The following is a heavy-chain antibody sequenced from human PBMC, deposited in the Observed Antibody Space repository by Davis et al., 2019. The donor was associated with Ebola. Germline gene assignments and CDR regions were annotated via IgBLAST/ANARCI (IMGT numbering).Heavy chain of an antibody. CDR3: ARGAGGYSSSWYWFDP. CDR1: GYTFTSYA. V-gene: IGHV7-4-1*02. CDR2: INTNTGNP. Sequence: ASVKVSCKASGYTFTSYAMNWVRQAPGQGLEWLGWINTNTGNPTYAQGFTGRFVFSLDTSVSTAYPQISSLKAEDTAVYYCARGAGGYSSSWYWFDPWGQGTLVTVSS. J-gene: IGHJ5*02. D-gene: IGHD6-13*01.